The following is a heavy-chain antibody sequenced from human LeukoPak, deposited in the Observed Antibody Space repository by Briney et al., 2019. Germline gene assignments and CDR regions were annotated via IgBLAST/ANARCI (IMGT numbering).Heavy chain of an antibody. D-gene: IGHD3-10*01. V-gene: IGHV4-59*01. Sequence: SETLSLTCTVSGGSISSYYWSWIRQPPGKGLEWIGYIYYSGSTNYNPSLKSRVTISVDTSKNQFSLKLSSVTAADAAVYYCARGPRFGAKRDWGQGTLVTVSS. CDR3: ARGPRFGAKRD. J-gene: IGHJ4*02. CDR1: GGSISSYY. CDR2: IYYSGST.